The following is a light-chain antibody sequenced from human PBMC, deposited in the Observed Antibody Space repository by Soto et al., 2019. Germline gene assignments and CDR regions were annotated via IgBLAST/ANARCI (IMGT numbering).Light chain of an antibody. CDR3: SSYTSSSTSTV. J-gene: IGLJ3*02. CDR2: EVS. Sequence: QSALTQPPSVSGSPGQSVTIPCTASSSDDGSYNRVSWYQQPPGTPPKLMIYEVSNRPSGVSNRFSGSKSGNTASLTISGLQAEDEADYYCSSYTSSSTSTVFGGGTKVTVL. V-gene: IGLV2-18*02. CDR1: SSDDGSYNR.